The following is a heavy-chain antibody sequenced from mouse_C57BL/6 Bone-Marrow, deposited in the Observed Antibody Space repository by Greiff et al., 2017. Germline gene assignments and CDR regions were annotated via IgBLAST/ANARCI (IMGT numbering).Heavy chain of an antibody. J-gene: IGHJ1*03. Sequence: QVQLQQSGAELVKPGSSVKLSCKASGYTFTSYWMHWVKQRPIQGLEWIGNIDPSDSETHYNQKFKDKATLTVDKSSSTAYMQLSSLTSEDSAVYYCAPRGTTVEGRYFDVWGTGTTVTVSS. CDR3: APRGTTVEGRYFDV. V-gene: IGHV1-52*01. CDR1: GYTFTSYW. D-gene: IGHD1-1*01. CDR2: IDPSDSET.